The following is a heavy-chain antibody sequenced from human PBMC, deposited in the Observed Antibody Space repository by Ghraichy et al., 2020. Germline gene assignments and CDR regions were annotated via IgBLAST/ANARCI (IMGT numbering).Heavy chain of an antibody. CDR3: VKSGSPIVGPTTGFYY. CDR2: ISSNGGST. V-gene: IGHV3-64D*06. D-gene: IGHD1-26*01. CDR1: GFTFSSYA. Sequence: GGSLRLSCSASGFTFSSYAIHWVRQAPGKGLEFVSAISSNGGSTYYADSVKGRFTISRDNSKNTLYLQMSSLRAEDTAVYYCVKSGSPIVGPTTGFYYWGQGTLVTVSS. J-gene: IGHJ4*02.